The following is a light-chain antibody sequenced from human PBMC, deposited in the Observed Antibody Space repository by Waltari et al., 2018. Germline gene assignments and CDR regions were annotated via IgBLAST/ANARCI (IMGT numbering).Light chain of an antibody. CDR1: QSVSSY. CDR3: QQRGNWPRT. CDR2: DAS. Sequence: EIVLTQSPATLSLSPGERATLSCRAGQSVSSYLAWYQQKPGQAPRLLIYDASNRATGIPARFSGSGSGTDFTLTISSLEPEDFAVYYCQQRGNWPRTFGQGTKLEIK. V-gene: IGKV3-11*01. J-gene: IGKJ2*01.